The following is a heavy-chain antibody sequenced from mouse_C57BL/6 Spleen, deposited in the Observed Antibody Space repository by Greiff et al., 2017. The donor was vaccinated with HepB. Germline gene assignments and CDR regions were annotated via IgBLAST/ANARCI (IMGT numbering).Heavy chain of an antibody. D-gene: IGHD2-4*01. CDR2: IYPRSGNT. CDR1: GYTFTSYG. V-gene: IGHV1-81*01. J-gene: IGHJ4*01. CDR3: ASPRYDYDGTMDY. Sequence: QVQLQQSGAELARPGASVKLSCKASGYTFTSYGISWVKQRTGQGLEWIGEIYPRSGNTYYNEKFKGKATLTADKSSSTAYMELRSLTSEDSAVYFCASPRYDYDGTMDYWGQGTSVTVSS.